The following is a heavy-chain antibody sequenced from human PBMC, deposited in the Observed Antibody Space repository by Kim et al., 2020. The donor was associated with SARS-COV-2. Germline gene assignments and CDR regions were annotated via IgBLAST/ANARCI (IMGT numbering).Heavy chain of an antibody. CDR3: AGGRGSGSYYPLGIDV. D-gene: IGHD3-10*01. V-gene: IGHV4-59*09. J-gene: IGHJ6*02. Sequence: LKSRVTISVDPSKNQFSLKLSSVAAADTAVYYCAGGRGSGSYYPLGIDVWGQGTTVTVSS.